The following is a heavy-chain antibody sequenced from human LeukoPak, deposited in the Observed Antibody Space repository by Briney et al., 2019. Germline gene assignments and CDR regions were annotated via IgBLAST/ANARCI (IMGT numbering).Heavy chain of an antibody. CDR1: GFTFSTFA. D-gene: IGHD2-8*02. CDR3: ATYRQVLSPFES. CDR2: IFPSGGEI. V-gene: IGHV3-23*01. J-gene: IGHJ4*02. Sequence: GGSLRLSCAASGFTFSTFAMIWVRQPPGKGLEWVSSIFPSGGEIHYADSVRGRFTISRDNSKSTLSLQMNSLRAEDTAIYYCATYRQVLSPFESWGQGTLVTVSS.